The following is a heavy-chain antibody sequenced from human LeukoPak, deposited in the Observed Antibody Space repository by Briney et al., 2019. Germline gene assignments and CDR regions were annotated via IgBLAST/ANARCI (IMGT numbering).Heavy chain of an antibody. Sequence: SETLSLTCTVSGDSISSSSYYWGWIRQPPGKGLEWIGTIFYSGSTYYNPSLKSRVTISVDTSKNQFSLKLSSVTAADTAVYYCARDNRLRYFDPEGLDYWGQGTLVTVSS. CDR1: GDSISSSSYY. J-gene: IGHJ4*02. CDR2: IFYSGST. CDR3: ARDNRLRYFDPEGLDY. V-gene: IGHV4-39*07. D-gene: IGHD3-9*01.